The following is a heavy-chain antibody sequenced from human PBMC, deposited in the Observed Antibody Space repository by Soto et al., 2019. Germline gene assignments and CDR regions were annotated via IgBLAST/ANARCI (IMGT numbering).Heavy chain of an antibody. CDR1: GFTFSSYS. J-gene: IGHJ4*02. V-gene: IGHV3-48*03. D-gene: IGHD2-8*01. CDR2: IFTTGTTM. Sequence: EVQLVESGGSLVQPGGSLRLSCVASGFTFSSYSIVWVRQAPGKGLEWVSYIFTTGTTMYYADSVKGRFTISRDNAKNTWILLLNSLRAEDTAVYYCARTKDRAFDYWGQGTLVTVSS. CDR3: ARTKDRAFDY.